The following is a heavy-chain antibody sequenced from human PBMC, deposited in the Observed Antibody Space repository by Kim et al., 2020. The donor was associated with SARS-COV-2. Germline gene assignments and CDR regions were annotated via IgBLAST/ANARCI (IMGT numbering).Heavy chain of an antibody. CDR3: ATEMYGDWGPNWFDP. CDR1: GGSISSYY. V-gene: IGHV4-59*08. Sequence: SETLSLTCTVSGGSISSYYWSWIRQPPGKGLEWIGYIYYSGSTNYNPSLKSRVTISVDTSKNQFSLKLSSVTAADTAVYYCATEMYGDWGPNWFDPWGQGTLVTVSS. CDR2: IYYSGST. D-gene: IGHD4-17*01. J-gene: IGHJ5*02.